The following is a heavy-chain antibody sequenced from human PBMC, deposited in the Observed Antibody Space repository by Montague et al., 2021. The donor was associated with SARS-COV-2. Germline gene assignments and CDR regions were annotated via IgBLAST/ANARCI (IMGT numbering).Heavy chain of an antibody. CDR1: GGSISSGSYY. D-gene: IGHD2-15*01. V-gene: IGHV4-61*02. CDR2: IYTSGST. J-gene: IGHJ5*02. Sequence: TLSLTCTVSGGSISSGSYYWSWIRQPAGKGLEWIGRIYTSGSTNYNPSLKSRVTISVDTSKNQFSLKLSSVTAADTAVYYCAGGCSGGSCYPNSFSTWGQGTLVTVSS. CDR3: AGGCSGGSCYPNSFST.